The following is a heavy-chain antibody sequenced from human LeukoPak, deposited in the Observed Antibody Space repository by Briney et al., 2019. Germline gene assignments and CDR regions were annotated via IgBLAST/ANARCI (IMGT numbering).Heavy chain of an antibody. CDR3: ARDEYYDILTGYPPGDY. J-gene: IGHJ4*02. CDR2: ISSSGSTI. CDR1: GFTFSDYY. D-gene: IGHD3-9*01. V-gene: IGHV3-11*01. Sequence: GGSLRLSCAASGFTFSDYYMSWIRQAPGKGLEWVSYISSSGSTIYYADSVKGRFTISRDNAKNSLYLQMNSLRAEDTAVYYCARDEYYDILTGYPPGDYWGQGTLVTVSS.